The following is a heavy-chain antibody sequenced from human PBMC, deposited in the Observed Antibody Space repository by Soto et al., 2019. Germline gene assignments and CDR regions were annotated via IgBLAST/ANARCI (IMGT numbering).Heavy chain of an antibody. J-gene: IGHJ3*02. V-gene: IGHV1-58*01. D-gene: IGHD3-22*01. CDR2: IVVGSGNT. Sequence: SVKVSCKASGFTFTSSAVQWVRQARGQRLEWIGWIVVGSGNTNYAQKFQERVTITRDMSTSTAYMELSNLRSEDTAVYYCAAGDSSGYTPDAFDIWGQGTMVTVSS. CDR1: GFTFTSSA. CDR3: AAGDSSGYTPDAFDI.